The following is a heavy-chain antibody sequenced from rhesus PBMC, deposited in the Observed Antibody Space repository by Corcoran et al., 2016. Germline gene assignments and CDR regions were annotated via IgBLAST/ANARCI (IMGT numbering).Heavy chain of an antibody. CDR3: ARGLATYWYFDL. D-gene: IGHD1-38*01. Sequence: QVQLVQSGAEVKKPGASVKVSCKASGFTFGSYAINWVRQAPGQGLEWMGVIIPLVGITNYADKFQGRVTITAETSTSTAYMELSSLRSEDTAVYYCARGLATYWYFDLWGPGTPITISS. CDR1: GFTFGSYA. V-gene: IGHV1-198*02. J-gene: IGHJ2*01. CDR2: IIPLVGIT.